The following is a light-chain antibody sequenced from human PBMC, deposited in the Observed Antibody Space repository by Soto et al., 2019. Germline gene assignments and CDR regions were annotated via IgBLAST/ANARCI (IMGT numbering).Light chain of an antibody. CDR1: SSDVGGYNY. CDR3: SSYTSSSTPWV. J-gene: IGLJ1*01. CDR2: EVS. V-gene: IGLV2-14*01. Sequence: QSVLTQPASVSGSPGQSITISCTGTSSDVGGYNYVSWYQQHPGKAPKLMIYEVSNRPSGVSNRFSGSKSGNTASLTISGLQAEDEADYYWSSYTSSSTPWVFGTGTKVTVL.